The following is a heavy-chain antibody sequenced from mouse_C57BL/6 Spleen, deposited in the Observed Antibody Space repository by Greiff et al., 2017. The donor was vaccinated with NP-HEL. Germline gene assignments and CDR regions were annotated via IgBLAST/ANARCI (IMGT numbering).Heavy chain of an antibody. CDR1: GYAFSSSW. V-gene: IGHV1-82*01. D-gene: IGHD1-1*01. Sequence: VQLQQSGPELVKPGASVKISCKASGYAFSSSWMNWVKQRTGKGLEWIGRIYPGDGDTNYNGKFKGKATLTADKSSSTAYMQLSSLTSEDSAVYFCARGGYGSSYDYWGQGTTLTVSS. CDR3: ARGGYGSSYDY. J-gene: IGHJ2*01. CDR2: IYPGDGDT.